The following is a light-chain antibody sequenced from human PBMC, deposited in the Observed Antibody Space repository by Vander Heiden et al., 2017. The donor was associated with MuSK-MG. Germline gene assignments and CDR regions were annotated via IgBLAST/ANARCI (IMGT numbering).Light chain of an antibody. CDR1: SLRTYY. Sequence: SSEPTQDPAVSVALGQTVRITCQGDSLRTYYASWYQQKPGQAPVLVIYGQNNRPSGIPERFSGSNSGNTASLTITGARAEDEADYYCDSRDSSGNLVIFGGGTKLTVL. J-gene: IGLJ2*01. V-gene: IGLV3-19*01. CDR2: GQN. CDR3: DSRDSSGNLVI.